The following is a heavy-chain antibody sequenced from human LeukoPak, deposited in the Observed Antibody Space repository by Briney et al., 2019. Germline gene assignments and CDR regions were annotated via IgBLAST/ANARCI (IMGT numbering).Heavy chain of an antibody. Sequence: ASVKVSCKASGYTFTSYGISWVRQAPGQGLEWMGWISAYNGNTNYAQKLQGRVTMTTDTSTSTAYMELRSLRSDDTAVYYCARDGTYYYDSSGYYCYYYMDVWGKGTTVTVSS. D-gene: IGHD3-22*01. V-gene: IGHV1-18*01. CDR3: ARDGTYYYDSSGYYCYYYMDV. J-gene: IGHJ6*03. CDR1: GYTFTSYG. CDR2: ISAYNGNT.